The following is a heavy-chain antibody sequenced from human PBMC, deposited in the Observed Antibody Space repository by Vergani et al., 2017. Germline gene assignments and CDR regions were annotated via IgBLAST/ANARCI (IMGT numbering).Heavy chain of an antibody. CDR1: GGTFSSYA. D-gene: IGHD6-13*01. Sequence: QVQLVQSGAEVKKPGSSVKVSCKASGGTFSSYAISWVRQAPGQGLEWMGGFDPEDGETIYAQKFQGRVTMTEDTSTDTAYMELSSLRSEDTAVYYCASASGIALFDPWGQGTLVTVSS. J-gene: IGHJ5*02. V-gene: IGHV1-24*01. CDR2: FDPEDGET. CDR3: ASASGIALFDP.